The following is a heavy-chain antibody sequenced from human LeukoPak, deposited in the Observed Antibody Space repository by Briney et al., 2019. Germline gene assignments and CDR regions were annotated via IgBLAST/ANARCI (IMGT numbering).Heavy chain of an antibody. J-gene: IGHJ4*02. CDR1: GGSISSYS. CDR3: ARDPLRGYFDY. Sequence: SETLSLTCTVSGGSISSYSWSWIRQPPGKGLEWIGYIYHSGSTYYNPSLKSRVTISVDRSKNQFSLKLSSVTAADTAVYYCARDPLRGYFDYWGQGTLVTVSS. CDR2: IYHSGST. V-gene: IGHV4-30-2*01.